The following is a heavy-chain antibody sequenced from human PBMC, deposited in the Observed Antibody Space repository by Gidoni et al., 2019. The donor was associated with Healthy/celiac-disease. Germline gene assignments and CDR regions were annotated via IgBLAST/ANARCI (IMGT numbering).Heavy chain of an antibody. CDR2: SIPIFGTA. CDR3: ASGYYDSSGYLGANFDY. Sequence: QVQLVQSGAEVKKPGSSVKVSCKASGGTFSSYAISWVRQAPGQGLEWMGGSIPIFGTANYAQKFQGRVTITADESTSTAYMELSSLRSEDTAVYYCASGYYDSSGYLGANFDYWGQGTLVTVSS. D-gene: IGHD3-22*01. CDR1: GGTFSSYA. J-gene: IGHJ4*02. V-gene: IGHV1-69*01.